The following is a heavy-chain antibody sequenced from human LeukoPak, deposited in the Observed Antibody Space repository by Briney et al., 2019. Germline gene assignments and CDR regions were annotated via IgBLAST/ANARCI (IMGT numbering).Heavy chain of an antibody. V-gene: IGHV3-20*04. Sequence: PGGSLRLSCAASGFTFDDYGMSWVRQAPGKGLEWVSGINWNGGSTGYADSVKGRFTISRDNAKNSLYLQMNSLRAEDTALYYCARRGRPNDKDTAILGDFDYWGQGTLVTVSS. D-gene: IGHD5-18*01. CDR2: INWNGGST. CDR3: ARRGRPNDKDTAILGDFDY. J-gene: IGHJ4*02. CDR1: GFTFDDYG.